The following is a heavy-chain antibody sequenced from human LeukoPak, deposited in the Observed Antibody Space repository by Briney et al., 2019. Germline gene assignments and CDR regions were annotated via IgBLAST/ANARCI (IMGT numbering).Heavy chain of an antibody. V-gene: IGHV4-30-4*01. Sequence: SETLSLTCTVSGGSISSGDYYWSWIRQPPGTGLEWIGYIYYSGSTYYNPSLKSRVTISVDTSKNQFSLKLSSVTAADTAVYYCASDSSGEELDAFDIWGQGTMVTVSS. D-gene: IGHD3-22*01. CDR1: GGSISSGDYY. CDR2: IYYSGST. CDR3: ASDSSGEELDAFDI. J-gene: IGHJ3*02.